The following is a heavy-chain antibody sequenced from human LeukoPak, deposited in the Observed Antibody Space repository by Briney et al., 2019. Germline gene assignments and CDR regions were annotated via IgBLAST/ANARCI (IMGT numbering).Heavy chain of an antibody. J-gene: IGHJ4*02. V-gene: IGHV4-59*01. Sequence: PSETLSLTCTVSGGSISSYYRSWIRQPPGKGLEWIGYIYYSGSTNYNPSLKSRVTISVDTSNNQFSLKLRSVTAADTAVYHCARSYGSGSYLFDSWGQGTLVTVSS. CDR2: IYYSGST. CDR1: GGSISSYY. CDR3: ARSYGSGSYLFDS. D-gene: IGHD3-10*01.